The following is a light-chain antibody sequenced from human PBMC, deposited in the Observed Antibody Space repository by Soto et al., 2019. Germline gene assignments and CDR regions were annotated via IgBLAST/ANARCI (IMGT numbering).Light chain of an antibody. CDR1: QSVSSY. Sequence: EVVLTQSPTTLSLSPGDRATLSCRASQSVSSYLAWYQQKPGQAPRLLIYDASNRATGIPARFIGSGSGTDFTLTISSLEPEDFAVYYCQQRSIWVTFGGGTKVEIK. J-gene: IGKJ4*01. V-gene: IGKV3-11*01. CDR2: DAS. CDR3: QQRSIWVT.